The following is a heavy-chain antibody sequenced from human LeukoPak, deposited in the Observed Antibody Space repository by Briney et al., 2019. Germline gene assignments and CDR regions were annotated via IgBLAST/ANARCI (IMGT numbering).Heavy chain of an antibody. Sequence: PGGSLRLSCAASGFTFDDYAMHWVRHAPGKGLEWVSLISWDGGSTYYADSVKGRFTISRDNSKNSLYLQINSRRAEDTALYFCARAGEGSLSWFDPWGQGTLVTVSS. J-gene: IGHJ5*02. CDR2: ISWDGGST. D-gene: IGHD3-10*01. CDR1: GFTFDDYA. V-gene: IGHV3-43D*04. CDR3: ARAGEGSLSWFDP.